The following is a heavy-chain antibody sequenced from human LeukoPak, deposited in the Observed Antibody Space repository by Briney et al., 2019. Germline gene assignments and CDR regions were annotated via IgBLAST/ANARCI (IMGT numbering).Heavy chain of an antibody. CDR1: GGTFSSYA. CDR3: ARDPNPDDYVQWYYGMDV. V-gene: IGHV1-69*04. D-gene: IGHD3-16*01. J-gene: IGHJ6*02. Sequence: SVKVSCKASGGTFSSYAISWVRQAPGQGLEWMGRIIPILGIANYAQKFQGRVTITADKSTSTAYMELSSLRSEDTAVYYCARDPNPDDYVQWYYGMDVWGQGTTVTVSS. CDR2: IIPILGIA.